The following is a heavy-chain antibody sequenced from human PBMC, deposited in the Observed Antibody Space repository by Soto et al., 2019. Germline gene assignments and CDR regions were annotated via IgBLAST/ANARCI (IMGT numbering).Heavy chain of an antibody. CDR3: ARQTVVVLAALSVVSLLVP. V-gene: IGHV4-39*01. CDR2: IYYSGST. Sequence: SETLSLTCTVSGGSISSSSYYWGWIRQPPGKGLEWIGSIYYSGSTYYNPSLKSRVTISVETSKNQFSLKLSSVTAADTAVYYCARQTVVVLAALSVVSLLVPWGQGTLVNVSS. J-gene: IGHJ5*02. CDR1: GGSISSSSYY. D-gene: IGHD2-15*01.